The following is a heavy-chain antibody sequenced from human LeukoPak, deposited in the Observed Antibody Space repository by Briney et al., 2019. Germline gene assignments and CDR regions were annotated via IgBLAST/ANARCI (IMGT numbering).Heavy chain of an antibody. Sequence: ASVKVSCKASGYTFTSYYMHWVRQAPGQGLEWMGIINPSGGSTSYAQKFQGRVTMTRDTSISTAYMELSRLRSDDTAVYYCARDRVSGYYYYGMDVWGQGTTVTVSS. CDR2: INPSGGST. J-gene: IGHJ6*02. CDR1: GYTFTSYY. D-gene: IGHD1-26*01. V-gene: IGHV1-46*01. CDR3: ARDRVSGYYYYGMDV.